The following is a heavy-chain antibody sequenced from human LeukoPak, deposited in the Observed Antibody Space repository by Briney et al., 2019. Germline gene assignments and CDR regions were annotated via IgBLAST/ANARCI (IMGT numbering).Heavy chain of an antibody. CDR2: IYTSGST. CDR3: ARVLVVPAAISARNYYYYYYMDV. D-gene: IGHD2-2*02. J-gene: IGHJ6*03. CDR1: GGSISSYY. Sequence: SETLSLTCTVSGGSISSYYWSWIRQPAGKGLEWIGRIYTSGSTNYNPSLKSRVTMSVDTSKNQFSLKLSSVTAADTAVYYCARVLVVPAAISARNYYYYYYMDVWGKGTTVTVSS. V-gene: IGHV4-4*07.